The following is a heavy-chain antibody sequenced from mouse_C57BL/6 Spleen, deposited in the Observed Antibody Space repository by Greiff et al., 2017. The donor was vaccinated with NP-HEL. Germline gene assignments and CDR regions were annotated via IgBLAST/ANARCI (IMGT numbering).Heavy chain of an antibody. Sequence: DVHLVESGGGLVKPGGSLKLSCAASGFTFSSYAMSWVRQTPEKRLEWVATISDGGSYTYYPDNVKGRFTISRDNAKNNLYLQMSHLKSEDTAMYYCARDLGIYYDYANWYFDVWGTGTTVTVSS. CDR1: GFTFSSYA. CDR3: ARDLGIYYDYANWYFDV. CDR2: ISDGGSYT. V-gene: IGHV5-4*01. J-gene: IGHJ1*03. D-gene: IGHD2-4*01.